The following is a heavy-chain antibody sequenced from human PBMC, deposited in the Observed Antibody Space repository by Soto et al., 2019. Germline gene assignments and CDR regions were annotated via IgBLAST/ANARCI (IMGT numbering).Heavy chain of an antibody. CDR3: ARGASEWGLRLKRHYYYYMDV. Sequence: SETLSLTCTVSGGSISSYYWSWIRQPPGKGLEWIGYIYYSGSTNYNPSLKSRVTISVDTSKNQFSLKLSSVTAADTAVYYCARGASEWGLRLKRHYYYYMDVWGKGTTVTVSS. V-gene: IGHV4-59*01. CDR1: GGSISSYY. D-gene: IGHD5-12*01. J-gene: IGHJ6*03. CDR2: IYYSGST.